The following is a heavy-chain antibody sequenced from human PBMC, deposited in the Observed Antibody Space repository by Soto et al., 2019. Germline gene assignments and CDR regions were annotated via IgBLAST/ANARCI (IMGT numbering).Heavy chain of an antibody. D-gene: IGHD1-26*01. Sequence: GGSLTLSCAPSGLTFSNYAMSWVRQAPGGGLEWVSSMSGSSSTTYYADSVRGRFTISRDRSKNTLYLQMSSLRAEDTALYYCAKNQEWELPRVIDFWGQGTLVTVSS. CDR3: AKNQEWELPRVIDF. J-gene: IGHJ4*02. CDR2: MSGSSSTT. V-gene: IGHV3-23*01. CDR1: GLTFSNYA.